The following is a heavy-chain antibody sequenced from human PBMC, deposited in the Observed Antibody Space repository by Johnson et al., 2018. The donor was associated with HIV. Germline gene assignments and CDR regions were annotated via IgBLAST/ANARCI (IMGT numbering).Heavy chain of an antibody. J-gene: IGHJ3*02. Sequence: QVQLVESGGGVVQPGRSLRLSCAASEFTFSNYAMHWVRQAPGKGLEWVAVVPDDGSNKFYVDSVKGRSTISRDNSKNTLYLQMNSLRVEDTAVYYCAKVVTASTSWLDDALDIWGQGTMVTVSS. CDR2: VPDDGSNK. CDR3: AKVVTASTSWLDDALDI. D-gene: IGHD6-13*01. CDR1: EFTFSNYA. V-gene: IGHV3-30*18.